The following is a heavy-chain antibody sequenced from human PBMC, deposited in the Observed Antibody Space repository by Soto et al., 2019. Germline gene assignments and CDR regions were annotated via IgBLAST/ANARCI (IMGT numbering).Heavy chain of an antibody. D-gene: IGHD2-8*01. CDR3: AKKPPSTIQGWAFGMDV. J-gene: IGHJ6*02. Sequence: EVQLLETGGGLIQPGGSLRLSCLASGFTVTSNYMIWVRQPLGKGLEWVSTTFSGGSTNYADSVKGRFTISRDNSKNTVYLQMNNLRVEDTAVYYCAKKPPSTIQGWAFGMDVWGQGTTVSVSS. V-gene: IGHV3-53*02. CDR2: TFSGGST. CDR1: GFTVTSNY.